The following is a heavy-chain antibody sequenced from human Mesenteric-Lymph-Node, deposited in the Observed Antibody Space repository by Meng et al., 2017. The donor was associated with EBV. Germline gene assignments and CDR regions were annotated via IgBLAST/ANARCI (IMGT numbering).Heavy chain of an antibody. CDR3: ARGNPGSNGYFDF. V-gene: IGHV6-1*01. CDR1: GDIVSSSSVT. CDR2: TCYRSRWYN. J-gene: IGHJ4*02. D-gene: IGHD1-26*01. Sequence: QVHLPQPSHGLVKPSQPLSLSCAISGDIVSSSSVTWNWIRQSPSKGLEWLGRTCYRSRWYNDYAVSVKSRITISPDTSKNHFSLQLNSVTPEDTAVYFCARGNPGSNGYFDFWGQGTLVTVSS.